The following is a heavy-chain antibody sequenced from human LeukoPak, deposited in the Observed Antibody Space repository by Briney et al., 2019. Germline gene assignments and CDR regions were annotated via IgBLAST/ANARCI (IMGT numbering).Heavy chain of an antibody. J-gene: IGHJ1*01. CDR3: TRAYRGGDCYFQH. Sequence: PGRSLRLSCTASGFSIGDYAMSWVRQAPGKGLEWVVFIRSKAYGGTTEYAASVKGRFTISRDDSKSIAYLQMNSLKTEDTAVYYCTRAYRGGDCYFQHWGQGTLVTVSS. D-gene: IGHD2-21*02. V-gene: IGHV3-49*04. CDR1: GFSIGDYA. CDR2: IRSKAYGGTT.